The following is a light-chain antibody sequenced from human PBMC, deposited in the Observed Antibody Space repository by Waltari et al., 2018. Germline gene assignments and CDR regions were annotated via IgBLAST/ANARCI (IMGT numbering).Light chain of an antibody. Sequence: SYVLTQPPSVSVAPGQTARITCGGDNIESASVHWYRQRPGQATVLVIYDDTDQPSVIPERLSGSNSGDTATLTITWVEAGDEADYYCQVWHSPSDQYVVFGGGTKLTVL. CDR3: QVWHSPSDQYVV. CDR2: DDT. V-gene: IGLV3-21*02. CDR1: NIESAS. J-gene: IGLJ2*01.